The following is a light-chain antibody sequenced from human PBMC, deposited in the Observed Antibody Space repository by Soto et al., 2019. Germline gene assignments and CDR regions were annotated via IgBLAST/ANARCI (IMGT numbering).Light chain of an antibody. CDR2: FAS. V-gene: IGKV3-15*01. CDR1: QNIITN. J-gene: IGKJ1*01. CDR3: HQYYSWPRGT. Sequence: EIVMAQSPVALCLYTGERATLSCRSSQNIITNLAWYQQKPGQAPRLLIFFASTRVTGIPARFSGSGSGTEFTLTIRSLQSEDFAVYYCHQYYSWPRGTCGKGTKVDIK.